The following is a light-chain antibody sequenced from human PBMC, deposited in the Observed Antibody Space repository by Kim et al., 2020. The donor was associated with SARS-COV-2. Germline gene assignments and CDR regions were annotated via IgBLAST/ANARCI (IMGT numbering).Light chain of an antibody. CDR3: QHQGYRPPIT. Sequence: EIVLTQSPATLSLSPGERATLSCRASQTINTYLAWYQQRPGQAPRLLMYDTSSRATGVPARFSGSGSGTDFTLTINNLEPEDFAVYYCQHQGYRPPITFGPGTRLEIK. CDR2: DTS. V-gene: IGKV3-11*01. CDR1: QTINTY. J-gene: IGKJ5*01.